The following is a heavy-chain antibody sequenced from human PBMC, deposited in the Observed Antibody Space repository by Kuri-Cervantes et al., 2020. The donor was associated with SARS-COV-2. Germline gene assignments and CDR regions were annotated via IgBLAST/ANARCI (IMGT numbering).Heavy chain of an antibody. J-gene: IGHJ3*02. Sequence: GGSLRLSCAASGFNFSSYEMNWVRQAPGKGLEWVSYISSSGSTIYYEDSVKGRFTISRDNAKNSLYLQMNSLRAEDTAVYYCARRLEYDCWSGRLDAFDIWGQGTMVTVSS. CDR1: GFNFSSYE. CDR2: ISSSGSTI. V-gene: IGHV3-48*03. D-gene: IGHD3-3*01. CDR3: ARRLEYDCWSGRLDAFDI.